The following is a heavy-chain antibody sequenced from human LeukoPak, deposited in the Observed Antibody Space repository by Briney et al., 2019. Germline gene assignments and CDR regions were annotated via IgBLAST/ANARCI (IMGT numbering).Heavy chain of an antibody. CDR3: ARRLSWYSYAFDI. V-gene: IGHV4-4*07. J-gene: IGHJ3*02. CDR1: GGSLSSYY. CDR2: IYTSGST. Sequence: SETLPLTCTVSGGSLSSYYWSWIRQPAGKGLEWIGRIYTSGSTYYNPSLKSRVTISVDTSKNQFSLKLSSVTAADTAVYYCARRLSWYSYAFDIWGQGTMVTVSS. D-gene: IGHD6-13*01.